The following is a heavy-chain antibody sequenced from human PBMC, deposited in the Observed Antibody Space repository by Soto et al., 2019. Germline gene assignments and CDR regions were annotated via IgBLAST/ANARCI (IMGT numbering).Heavy chain of an antibody. J-gene: IGHJ4*02. CDR1: GFTFSSYG. CDR3: ARDWDYYGSGSQSDY. V-gene: IGHV3-33*01. D-gene: IGHD3-10*01. Sequence: QVQLVESGGGVVQPGRSLRLSCAASGFTFSSYGMHWVRQAPGKGLEWVAVIWYDGSNKYYADSVKGRFTISRDNSKNTLYLQMNSLRAKDTAVYYCARDWDYYGSGSQSDYWGQGTLVTVSS. CDR2: IWYDGSNK.